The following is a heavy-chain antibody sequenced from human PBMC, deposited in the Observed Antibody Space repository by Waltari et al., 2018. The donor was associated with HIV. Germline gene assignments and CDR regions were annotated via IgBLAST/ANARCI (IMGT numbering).Heavy chain of an antibody. CDR2: LSYDGSHE. Sequence: SLRLSCAVSGFTFSNYGMHWIRRGPGKGLEWVAALSYDGSHEYYSDSVRGRFTVSRDNSKDSLFLQMTGLTVEDTAVYYCVKLGLWYGDLIRDARFGLDVWGLGTTVTVSS. CDR3: VKLGLWYGDLIRDARFGLDV. CDR1: GFTFSNYG. V-gene: IGHV3-30*19. J-gene: IGHJ6*02. D-gene: IGHD4-17*01.